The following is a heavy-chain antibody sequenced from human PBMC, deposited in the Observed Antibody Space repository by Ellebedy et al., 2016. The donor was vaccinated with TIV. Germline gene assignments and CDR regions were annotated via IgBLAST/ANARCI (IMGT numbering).Heavy chain of an antibody. CDR3: ARDPPGIGALDF. Sequence: MPSETLSLTCTVSGVSIGDYYWAWVRQTAGKGLAWIGPIYASGGTDYNPSHKSRVTMSLDTSNNQFSLRLTSVTATDTAIYYCARDPPGIGALDFWGQGTLVTVSS. CDR2: IYASGGT. J-gene: IGHJ4*02. V-gene: IGHV4-4*07. D-gene: IGHD3-3*01. CDR1: GVSIGDYY.